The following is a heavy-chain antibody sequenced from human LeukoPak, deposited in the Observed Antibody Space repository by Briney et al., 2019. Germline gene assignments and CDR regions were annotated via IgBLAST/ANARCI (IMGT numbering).Heavy chain of an antibody. D-gene: IGHD3-22*01. CDR2: ITSRGGYT. CDR1: GFTFSDYY. J-gene: IGHJ4*02. Sequence: GGSLRLSCAASGFTFSDYYMSWIRQAPGKGLEWVSYITSRGGYTNYADSVKGRFTISRDNSKNTLYLQMNSLRAEDTAVYYCAKVGGSYYYDSSGSNGYYFDYWGQGTLVTVSS. V-gene: IGHV3-11*05. CDR3: AKVGGSYYYDSSGSNGYYFDY.